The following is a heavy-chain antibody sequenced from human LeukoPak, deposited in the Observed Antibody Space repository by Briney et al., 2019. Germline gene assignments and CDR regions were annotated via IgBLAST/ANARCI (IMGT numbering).Heavy chain of an antibody. D-gene: IGHD1-26*01. CDR2: INHSGST. CDR1: GGSFSGYY. J-gene: IGHJ3*02. CDR3: ARGLGSYDAFDI. Sequence: SETLSLTCAVYGGSFSGYYWSWVRQPPGKGLEWIGEINHSGSTNYNPSLKSRVTISVDTSKNQFSLKLSSVTAADTAVYYCARGLGSYDAFDIWGQGTMVTASS. V-gene: IGHV4-34*01.